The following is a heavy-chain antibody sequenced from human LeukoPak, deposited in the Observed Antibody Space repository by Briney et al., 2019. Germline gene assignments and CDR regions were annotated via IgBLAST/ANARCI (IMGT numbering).Heavy chain of an antibody. CDR1: GYTFTSYD. CDR2: MNPNSGNT. V-gene: IGHV1-8*01. CDR3: ARASLSTGRFVY. J-gene: IGHJ4*02. D-gene: IGHD2-8*02. Sequence: ASVKVSCKASGYTFTSYDINWVRQATGQGLEWMGWMNPNSGNTGYAQKFQGRVTMTRNTSISTAYMELSSLRSEDTAVYYCARASLSTGRFVYWGQGTLVTVSS.